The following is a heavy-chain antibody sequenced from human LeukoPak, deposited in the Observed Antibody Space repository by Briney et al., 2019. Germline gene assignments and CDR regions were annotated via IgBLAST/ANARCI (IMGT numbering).Heavy chain of an antibody. CDR2: ISAFTGNT. CDR1: GYTFTTYG. V-gene: IGHV1-18*01. J-gene: IGHJ4*02. Sequence: GASVKVSCKTSGYTFTTYGISWVRQAPGQGLEYMGWISAFTGNTNYAQKFQGRVAMTMDTSTSTVEMELRSLKYDDTAVYFCARLSYDGEGYWGQGTLVTVSP. D-gene: IGHD3-10*01. CDR3: ARLSYDGEGY.